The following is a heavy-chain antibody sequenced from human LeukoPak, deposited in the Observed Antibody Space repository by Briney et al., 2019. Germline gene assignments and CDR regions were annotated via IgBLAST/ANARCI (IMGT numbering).Heavy chain of an antibody. Sequence: GGSLRLSCAASGFTFSNAWMSWVRQAPGNGLEWVGRIKSKTDGGTTDYAAPVKGRFTISRDDSKNTLYLQMNSLKTEDTAVYYCTTDGGYYDSSGYYPYYFDYWGQGTLVTVSS. CDR3: TTDGGYYDSSGYYPYYFDY. CDR2: IKSKTDGGTT. CDR1: GFTFSNAW. D-gene: IGHD3-22*01. V-gene: IGHV3-15*01. J-gene: IGHJ4*02.